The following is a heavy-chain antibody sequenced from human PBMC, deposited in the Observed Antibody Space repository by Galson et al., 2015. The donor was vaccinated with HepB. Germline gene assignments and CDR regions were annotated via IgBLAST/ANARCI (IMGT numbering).Heavy chain of an antibody. J-gene: IGHJ6*02. Sequence: SLRLSCAASGFTFSSYAMHWVRQAPGKGLEWVAVISYDGSNKYYADSVKGRFTISRDNSKNTLYLQMNSLRDEDTAMYYCARGHYGMDVWGQGTTVTVSS. CDR3: ARGHYGMDV. V-gene: IGHV3-30-3*01. CDR2: ISYDGSNK. CDR1: GFTFSSYA.